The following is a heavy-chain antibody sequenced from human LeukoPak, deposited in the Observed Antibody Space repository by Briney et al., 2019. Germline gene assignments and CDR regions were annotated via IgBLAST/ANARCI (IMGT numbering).Heavy chain of an antibody. CDR1: GASISTYY. CDR3: ARHLAPYRPFHD. D-gene: IGHD1-14*01. V-gene: IGHV4-4*09. J-gene: IGHJ4*02. Sequence: AETLSLTCTVSGASISTYYWTWVRQPPGKGLEWIGSMYTSVTTKYNPSLKSRGTISVDTSKKRSSLNLISVTAADTAVYYCARHLAPYRPFHDWGQGSLVTVSS. CDR2: MYTSVTT.